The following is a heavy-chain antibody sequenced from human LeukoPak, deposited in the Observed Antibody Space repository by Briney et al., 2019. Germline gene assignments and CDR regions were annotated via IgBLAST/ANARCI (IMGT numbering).Heavy chain of an antibody. Sequence: PGGPLRLSCAASGFTFSDYYMSWIRQPPGKGLEWIGEINHSGSTNYNPSLKSRVTISVDTSKNQFSLKLSSVTAADTAVYYCARRVVVVVAARHNWFDPWGQGTLVTVSS. J-gene: IGHJ5*02. CDR3: ARRVVVVVAARHNWFDP. CDR2: INHSGST. CDR1: GFTFSDYY. D-gene: IGHD2-15*01. V-gene: IGHV4-34*01.